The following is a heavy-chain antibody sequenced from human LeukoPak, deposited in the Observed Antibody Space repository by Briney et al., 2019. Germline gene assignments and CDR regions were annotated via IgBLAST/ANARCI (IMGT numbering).Heavy chain of an antibody. CDR3: ARDQAILGSFDP. J-gene: IGHJ5*02. CDR1: GGSISSYY. D-gene: IGHD3-10*01. Sequence: SETLSLTCTVSGGSISSYYWSWIRQPAEKGLEWIGRIYTSGSTNYNPSLKSRVTMSVDTSKNQFSLKLSSVTAADTAVYYCARDQAILGSFDPWGQGTLVTVSS. CDR2: IYTSGST. V-gene: IGHV4-4*07.